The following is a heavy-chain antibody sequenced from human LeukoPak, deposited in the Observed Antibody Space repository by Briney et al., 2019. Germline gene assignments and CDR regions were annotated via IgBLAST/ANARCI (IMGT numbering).Heavy chain of an antibody. CDR2: IYHSGST. D-gene: IGHD1-14*01. V-gene: IGHV4-38-2*02. CDR1: GYSISSGYY. Sequence: KTSETLSLTCTVSGYSISSGYYWGWIRQPPGKGLEWIGSIYHSGSTYYNPSLKSRVTISVDTSKNQFSLKLSSVTAADTAVYYCARDRDHVYGYYYYYGMDVWGQGTTVTVSS. CDR3: ARDRDHVYGYYYYYGMDV. J-gene: IGHJ6*02.